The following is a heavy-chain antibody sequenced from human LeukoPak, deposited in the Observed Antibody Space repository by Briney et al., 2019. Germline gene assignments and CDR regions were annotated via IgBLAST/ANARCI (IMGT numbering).Heavy chain of an antibody. CDR2: INPSSGGT. V-gene: IGHV1-2*02. D-gene: IGHD3-16*01. CDR1: GYTFTDYY. Sequence: GASVKVSCKASGYTFTDYYIHRVRQSPGQGLEWMGWINPSSGGTNYPQRFQGRVTMTRDTSISTAYMELSSLRSEDTAVYYCARIGGGPSVDPWGQGTLVTVSS. J-gene: IGHJ5*02. CDR3: ARIGGGPSVDP.